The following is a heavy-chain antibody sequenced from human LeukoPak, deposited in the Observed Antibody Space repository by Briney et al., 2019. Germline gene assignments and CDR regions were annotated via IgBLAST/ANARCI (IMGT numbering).Heavy chain of an antibody. D-gene: IGHD5-24*01. CDR1: GYTFISYG. CDR3: ARREALEMATITYDY. V-gene: IGHV1-18*01. CDR2: ISAYNGNT. Sequence: ASVKVSCKASGYTFISYGISWVRQAPGQGLEWMGWISAYNGNTNYAQKLKGGVTMTTDTSTSTAYMELRSLRSDDTAVYYCARREALEMATITYDYWGQGTLVTVSS. J-gene: IGHJ4*02.